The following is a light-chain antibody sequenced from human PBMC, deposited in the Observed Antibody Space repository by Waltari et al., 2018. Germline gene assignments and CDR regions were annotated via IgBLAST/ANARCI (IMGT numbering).Light chain of an antibody. Sequence: TCLASQGIGDGVAWYQKKPGKAPNLLIYKTSRLEDGVPSRFSGSGSQTEFTVTISGLQHDDFATYYCQQYISYWTFGQGTKVEMK. CDR3: QQYISYWT. CDR2: KTS. J-gene: IGKJ1*01. V-gene: IGKV1-5*03. CDR1: QGIGDG.